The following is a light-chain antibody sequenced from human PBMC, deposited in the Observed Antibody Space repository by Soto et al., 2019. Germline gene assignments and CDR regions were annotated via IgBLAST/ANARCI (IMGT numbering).Light chain of an antibody. CDR3: SSYSSSITVL. J-gene: IGLJ2*01. V-gene: IGLV2-14*01. Sequence: QSALTQPASVSGSPEQSITISCTGTSSDVGAYNYVSWYQQHPGKVPKLMIYEVSNRPSGVSNRFSGSKSGNTASLTISGLQAEDEADYYCSSYSSSITVLFGGGTKLTVL. CDR2: EVS. CDR1: SSDVGAYNY.